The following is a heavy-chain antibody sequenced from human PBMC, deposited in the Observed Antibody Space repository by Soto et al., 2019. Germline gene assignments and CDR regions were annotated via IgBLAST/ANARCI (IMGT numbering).Heavy chain of an antibody. J-gene: IGHJ4*02. D-gene: IGHD3-16*02. CDR3: ARGAYYDYVWGSYRYDFDY. Sequence: QVQLQQSGPGLVKPSQTLSLTCAISGDSVSSNSAAWNWIRQSPSRGLEWLGRTYYRSKWYNDYAVSVKSRITINPDTSKNQFSLQLNSVTPEDTAVYYWARGAYYDYVWGSYRYDFDYWGQGTLVTVSS. V-gene: IGHV6-1*01. CDR1: GDSVSSNSAA. CDR2: TYYRSKWYN.